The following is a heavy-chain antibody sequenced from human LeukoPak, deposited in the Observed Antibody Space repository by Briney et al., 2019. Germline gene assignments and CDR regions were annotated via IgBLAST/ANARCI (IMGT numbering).Heavy chain of an antibody. J-gene: IGHJ4*02. D-gene: IGHD1-26*01. CDR1: GGSISSSSYY. Sequence: SETLSFTCTVSGGSISSSSYYWGWIRQPPGKGLEWIGSIYYSGSTYYNPSLNRRVTISVDTSKNQFSLKLSSVTAADTAVYSCARQSGTVGAHYWGQGTLVTVSS. CDR3: ARQSGTVGAHY. V-gene: IGHV4-39*01. CDR2: IYYSGST.